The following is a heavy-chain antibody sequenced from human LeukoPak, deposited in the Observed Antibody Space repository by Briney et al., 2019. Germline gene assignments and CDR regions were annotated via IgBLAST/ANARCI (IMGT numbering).Heavy chain of an antibody. CDR1: GFTSSSYS. Sequence: GGSLRLSCAASGFTSSSYSMNWVRQAPGKGPEWIAYVTSSSRTIYYADSVKGRFTISRDNAKSSLYLQLDSLRAEDTAVYYCARDLIGGNAYDYWGQGALVTVSS. V-gene: IGHV3-48*01. CDR3: ARDLIGGNAYDY. CDR2: VTSSSRTI. D-gene: IGHD2-15*01. J-gene: IGHJ4*02.